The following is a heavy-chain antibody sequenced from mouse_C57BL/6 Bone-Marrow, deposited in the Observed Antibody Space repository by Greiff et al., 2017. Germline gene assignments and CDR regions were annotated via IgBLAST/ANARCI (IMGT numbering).Heavy chain of an antibody. Sequence: QVQLQQPGAELVKPGASVKLSCKASGYTFTSYWLPWVKQRPGQGLEWIGDIYPGSGSTNYNEKFKSKATLTVDTSSSTAYMQLSSLTSEDSAVYYCARSWGYTYYYAMDYWGQGTSVTVSS. CDR2: IYPGSGST. CDR1: GYTFTSYW. D-gene: IGHD2-2*01. CDR3: ARSWGYTYYYAMDY. J-gene: IGHJ4*01. V-gene: IGHV1-55*01.